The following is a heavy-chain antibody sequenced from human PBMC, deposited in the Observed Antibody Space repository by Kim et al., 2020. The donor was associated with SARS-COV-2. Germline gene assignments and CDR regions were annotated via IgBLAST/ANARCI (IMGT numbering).Heavy chain of an antibody. CDR3: ARGIHVWLGVDV. J-gene: IGHJ6*02. D-gene: IGHD3-10*01. Sequence: GGSLRLSCAASGFIFGGHDMHWVRQGTGKGLEWVSAIGRAGETFYEESVEGRFIISTENGKNSLYLQMDSVRAGDTAVYYCARGIHVWLGVDVWGQGDPGTASS. CDR2: IGRAGET. CDR1: GFIFGGHD. V-gene: IGHV3-13*04.